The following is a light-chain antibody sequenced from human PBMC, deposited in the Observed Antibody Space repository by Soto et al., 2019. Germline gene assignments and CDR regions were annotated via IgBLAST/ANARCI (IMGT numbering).Light chain of an antibody. CDR3: QQRTNLPLFT. CDR1: QSVSRY. J-gene: IGKJ3*01. Sequence: EIVLTQSPATLSLSPGEGATLSCRASQSVSRYLAWYQQKPDQAPRLLIYDTSNRAIGIPARFSGSGSGTDFTLTISSLEPEDSAVYYCQQRTNLPLFTFGPGTKVDIK. CDR2: DTS. V-gene: IGKV3-11*01.